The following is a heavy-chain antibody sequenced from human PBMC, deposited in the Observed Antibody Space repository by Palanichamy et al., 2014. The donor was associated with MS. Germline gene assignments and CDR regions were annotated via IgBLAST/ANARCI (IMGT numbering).Heavy chain of an antibody. D-gene: IGHD6-19*01. Sequence: QLVESGGGLVKPGGSLRISCAASGFTFSDFYMSWIRQAPGKGLEWISYISTGGSTIFYADSVKGRFIISRDDAKGSLFLQMNSLRAEDTAVYYCAREYGTSGSSDWSPLGYWGRGTLVTVSS. CDR3: AREYGTSGSSDWSPLGY. CDR1: GFTFSDFY. CDR2: ISTGGSTI. J-gene: IGHJ4*02. V-gene: IGHV3-11*01.